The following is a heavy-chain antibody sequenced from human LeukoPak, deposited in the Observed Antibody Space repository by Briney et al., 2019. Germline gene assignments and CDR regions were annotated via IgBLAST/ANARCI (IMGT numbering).Heavy chain of an antibody. V-gene: IGHV4-30-2*02. CDR2: IYDSEGT. Sequence: SETLSLTCTVSGVSISNAGYLWSWIRQPPGKGLEYIGYIYDSEGTYYNPSLKSRVTISVDTSKNQFSLKLSSVTAADTAVYYCARNPDAFDIWGQGTMDTVSS. J-gene: IGHJ3*02. CDR3: ARNPDAFDI. CDR1: GVSISNAGYL.